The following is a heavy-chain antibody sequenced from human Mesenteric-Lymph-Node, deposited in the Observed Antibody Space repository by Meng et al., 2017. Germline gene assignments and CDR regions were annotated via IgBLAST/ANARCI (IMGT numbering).Heavy chain of an antibody. Sequence: QGQLVPSVAEVKKPGASVKVSCKTSGYTFTGYYVHWGRQAPGQGLEWMGRINPNTGATNYAQKFVGRVTVTRDTSVSTAYMELSSLRSDDTAVYYCAREREYSNSRPLDYWGQGTLVTVSS. CDR1: GYTFTGYY. CDR3: AREREYSNSRPLDY. J-gene: IGHJ4*02. CDR2: INPNTGAT. D-gene: IGHD6-6*01. V-gene: IGHV1-2*06.